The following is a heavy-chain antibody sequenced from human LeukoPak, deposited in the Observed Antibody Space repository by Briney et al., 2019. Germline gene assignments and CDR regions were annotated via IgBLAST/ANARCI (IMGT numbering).Heavy chain of an antibody. CDR1: VGSISTTTYY. Sequence: SETLSLTCTVSVGSISTTTYYWGWIRQPPGKGLEWIGTIYYGGSTYYSPSLKSRVTISLDTSKHQFSLKLSSVTAADTAVYYCSFNLGSGSYAFDIWGQGTMVTVSS. V-gene: IGHV4-39*07. J-gene: IGHJ3*02. D-gene: IGHD3-10*01. CDR3: SFNLGSGSYAFDI. CDR2: IYYGGST.